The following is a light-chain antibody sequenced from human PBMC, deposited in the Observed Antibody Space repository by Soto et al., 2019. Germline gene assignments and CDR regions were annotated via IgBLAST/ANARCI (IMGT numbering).Light chain of an antibody. CDR2: EGV. V-gene: IGLV2-23*01. Sequence: QSALTQPASVSGSPGQSITSSCSGTSSNIGGYNIVSWYQQPPGKAPKVIIYEGVKRPSGVSVGFSGSTSAVTASLTSSGLQDEDEDEYYCCSYGGATTYVFGSGTKLTVL. CDR3: CSYGGATTYV. J-gene: IGLJ1*01. CDR1: SSNIGGYNI.